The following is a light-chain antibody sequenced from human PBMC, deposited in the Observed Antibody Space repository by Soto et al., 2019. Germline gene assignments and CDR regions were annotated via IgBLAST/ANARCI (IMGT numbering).Light chain of an antibody. Sequence: DIQMTQSPSTLSASEGDRVTITCRASQSISIWLAWYQQKPGKAPKLLIDKASSLERGVPSRFSGSGSGTEFTLTISSLQPDDFATYYCQQYNGYYTFGQGTKLEIK. J-gene: IGKJ2*01. V-gene: IGKV1-5*03. CDR2: KAS. CDR1: QSISIW. CDR3: QQYNGYYT.